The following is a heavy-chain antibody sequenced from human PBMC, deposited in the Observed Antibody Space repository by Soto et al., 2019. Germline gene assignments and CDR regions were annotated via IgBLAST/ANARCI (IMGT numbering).Heavy chain of an antibody. D-gene: IGHD1-26*01. CDR1: GGTHNNYA. J-gene: IGHJ6*02. CDR3: TSWWEAVRYQYYDLDV. CDR2: IIPIFATV. V-gene: IGHV1-69*06. Sequence: QVQLLQSGSEVRKPGSSVKVSCKASGGTHNNYAFTWVRQARGQGLEWVGGIIPIFATVVYAQRFEGRVTISSDKSTSTAYRELTNLSFDDTAVYYCTSWWEAVRYQYYDLDVWGQGTAITVSS.